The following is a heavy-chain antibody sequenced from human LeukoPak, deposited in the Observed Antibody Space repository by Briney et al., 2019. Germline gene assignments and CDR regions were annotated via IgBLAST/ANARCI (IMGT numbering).Heavy chain of an antibody. J-gene: IGHJ4*02. V-gene: IGHV3-7*03. CDR2: IKQDGSDK. Sequence: GGSLRLSCAASGFTFTKYWMTWVRQAPGTGLEWVGNIKQDGSDKNYMDSVKGRFTISRDNTKNSVYLQMSSLRSEDTAVYYCARDKYGGNSRDFDYWGQGTLVTVSS. CDR1: GFTFTKYW. CDR3: ARDKYGGNSRDFDY. D-gene: IGHD4-23*01.